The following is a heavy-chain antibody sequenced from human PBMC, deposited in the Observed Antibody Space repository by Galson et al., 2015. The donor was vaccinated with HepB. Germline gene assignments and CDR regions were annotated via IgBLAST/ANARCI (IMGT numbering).Heavy chain of an antibody. D-gene: IGHD2-2*01. V-gene: IGHV3-15*01. CDR3: SCFGGGLTLRDIVVVPRGYSHYYYGMDV. CDR2: IKSKTDGGTT. Sequence: SLRLSCAASGFTFSNAWMSWVRQAPGKGLEWVGRIKSKTDGGTTDYAAPVKGRFTISRDDSKNTLYLQMNSLKTEDTAVYYCSCFGGGLTLRDIVVVPRGYSHYYYGMDVWGQGTTVTVSS. CDR1: GFTFSNAW. J-gene: IGHJ6*02.